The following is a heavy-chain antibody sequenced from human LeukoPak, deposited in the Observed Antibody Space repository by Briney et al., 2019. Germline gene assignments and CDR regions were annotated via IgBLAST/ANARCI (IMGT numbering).Heavy chain of an antibody. CDR1: GFSFSTYS. CDR3: ARGQKLAS. J-gene: IGHJ5*02. V-gene: IGHV3-48*04. D-gene: IGHD6-13*01. CDR2: ITSSSSNI. Sequence: PGGSLRLSCAASGFSFSTYSMNWVRQAPGKGLEWVSYITSSSSNIYYADSVKGRFTISRDNAENSLYLQMNSLRADDTAVYYCARGQKLASWGQGTLVTVSS.